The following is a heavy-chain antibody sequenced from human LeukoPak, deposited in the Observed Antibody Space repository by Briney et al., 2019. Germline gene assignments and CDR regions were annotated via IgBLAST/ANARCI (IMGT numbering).Heavy chain of an antibody. CDR2: ISYDGSNK. Sequence: PGGSLRLSCAASGLTFRRYWMTWVSEAPGKGLEWVAVISYDGSNKFYADSVKRRFTISRDNSKNTLYLQMNRLRAEDTAVYYCARDREGWAMRSYYYYYMDGWGKGTTVTVSS. J-gene: IGHJ6*03. D-gene: IGHD6-19*01. CDR1: GLTFRRYW. V-gene: IGHV3-30*03. CDR3: ARDREGWAMRSYYYYYMDG.